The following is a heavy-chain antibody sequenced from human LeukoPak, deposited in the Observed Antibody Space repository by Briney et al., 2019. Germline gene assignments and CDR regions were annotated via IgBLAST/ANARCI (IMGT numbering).Heavy chain of an antibody. CDR3: ARVGNYGGNAFDM. D-gene: IGHD4-23*01. CDR1: GFTFSSYA. CDR2: IDSRGSFGSTI. J-gene: IGHJ3*02. Sequence: PGGSLRLSCTASGFTFSSYAMNWVRQAPGKGLEWLSYIDSRGSFGSTIYYADSVKGRFTISRDNAKNSLYLQMNTLRAEDTAVYYCARVGNYGGNAFDMWGQGTRVTVSS. V-gene: IGHV3-48*03.